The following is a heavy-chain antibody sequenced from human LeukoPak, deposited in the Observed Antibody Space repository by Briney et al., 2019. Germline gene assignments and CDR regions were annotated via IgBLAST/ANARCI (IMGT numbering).Heavy chain of an antibody. D-gene: IGHD6-13*01. V-gene: IGHV3-11*01. Sequence: GGSLRLSCAASGFTFSDYYMSWIRQAPGKGLEWVSCISSSGSTIYYADSVKGRFTISRDNAKNSLYLQMNSLRAEDTAVYYCAREPPMYSSSWTPFDYWGQGTLVTVSS. CDR3: AREPPMYSSSWTPFDY. CDR1: GFTFSDYY. CDR2: ISSSGSTI. J-gene: IGHJ4*02.